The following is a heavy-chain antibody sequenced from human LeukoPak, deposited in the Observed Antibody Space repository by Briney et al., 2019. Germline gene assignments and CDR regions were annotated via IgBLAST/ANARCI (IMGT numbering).Heavy chain of an antibody. D-gene: IGHD5-18*01. CDR3: ARGSALEDIALVGYRVFDY. J-gene: IGHJ4*02. CDR1: GYTVTDYY. CDR2: INPNSGDA. V-gene: IGHV1-2*02. Sequence: ASVKVSCKASGYTVTDYYMHWVRQAPGQGLEWMGWINPNSGDANYAKKFQGRVTMTRDTSMSTAYMELSSLISDGTPVYYYARGSALEDIALVGYRVFDYWGQGPLVTASS.